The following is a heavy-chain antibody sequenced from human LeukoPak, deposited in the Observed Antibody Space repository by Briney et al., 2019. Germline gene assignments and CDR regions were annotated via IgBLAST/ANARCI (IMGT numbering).Heavy chain of an antibody. CDR3: AREVDSSGWYMYY. Sequence: PSETLSLTCTVSGYSISSGYYWGWIRPPLGKGLEWIGSIYQSGSTYYNPSLKSRVTISVDTSKNQFSLKLSSVTAADTAVYYCAREVDSSGWYMYYWGQGTLVTVSS. D-gene: IGHD6-19*01. CDR1: GYSISSGYY. CDR2: IYQSGST. V-gene: IGHV4-38-2*02. J-gene: IGHJ4*02.